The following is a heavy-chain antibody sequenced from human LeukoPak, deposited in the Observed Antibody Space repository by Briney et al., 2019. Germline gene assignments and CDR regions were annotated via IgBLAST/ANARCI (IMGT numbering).Heavy chain of an antibody. D-gene: IGHD3-9*01. V-gene: IGHV3-66*01. J-gene: IGHJ5*02. CDR1: GFTVSSNH. CDR3: ASSLLYYDILTGYYPFFP. CDR2: IYSGGST. Sequence: GGSLRLSCAASGFTVSSNHMSWVRQAPGKGLEWVSVIYSGGSTYYADSVKGRFTISRDNSKNTLYLQMNSLRAEDTAVYYCASSLLYYDILTGYYPFFPWGQGTLVTVSS.